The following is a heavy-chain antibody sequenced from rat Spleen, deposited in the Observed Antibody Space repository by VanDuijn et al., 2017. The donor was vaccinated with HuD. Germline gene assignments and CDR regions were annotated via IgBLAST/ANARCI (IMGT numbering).Heavy chain of an antibody. CDR2: LWDGGGT. D-gene: IGHD1-6*01. J-gene: IGHJ4*01. Sequence: QVQLKESGPGLVQPSQTLSLTCTVSGFSLTSYHVSWVRQPPGQSLVWLGTLWDGGGTNYNSALQSRLSTNRDTSKSQVFLKMNSLQIDDTGTYYCTRDQYSFDYWGQGASVTVSS. V-gene: IGHV2-15*01. CDR1: GFSLTSYH. CDR3: TRDQYSFDY.